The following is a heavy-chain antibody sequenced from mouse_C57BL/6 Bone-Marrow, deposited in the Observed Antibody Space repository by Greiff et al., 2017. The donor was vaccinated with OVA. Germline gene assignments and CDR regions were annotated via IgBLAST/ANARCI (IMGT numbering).Heavy chain of an antibody. J-gene: IGHJ2*01. CDR2: IDPSDSET. D-gene: IGHD4-1*01. CDR1: GYTFTSYW. CDR3: ARGGNWGYYFDY. Sequence: VQLQQPGAELVRPGSSVKLSCKASGYTFTSYWMHWVKQRPIQGLEWIGNIDPSDSETHYNQKFKDKATLTVDKSSSTAYMQLSSLTSEDSAVYYCARGGNWGYYFDYWGQGTTLTVSS. V-gene: IGHV1-52*01.